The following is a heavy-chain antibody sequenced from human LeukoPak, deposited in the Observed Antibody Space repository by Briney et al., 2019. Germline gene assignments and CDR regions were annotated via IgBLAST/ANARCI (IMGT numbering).Heavy chain of an antibody. V-gene: IGHV3-21*01. D-gene: IGHD6-19*01. CDR2: ISSSSSYI. Sequence: GGSLRLSCAASGFTFSSYSMHWVRQAPGKGLEWVSSISSSSSYIYYADSVKGRFTISRDNAKNSLYLQMNSLRAEDTAVYYCARKIGIAVAGTAFDYWGQGTLVTVSS. J-gene: IGHJ4*02. CDR3: ARKIGIAVAGTAFDY. CDR1: GFTFSSYS.